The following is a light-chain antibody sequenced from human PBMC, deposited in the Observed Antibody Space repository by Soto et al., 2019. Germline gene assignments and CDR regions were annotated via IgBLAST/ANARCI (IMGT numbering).Light chain of an antibody. J-gene: IGKJ4*01. CDR3: QQYGSSPLT. CDR2: GAS. CDR1: QSVSSSY. V-gene: IGKV3-20*01. Sequence: EIVLTQSPGPLSLSPGERATLSCRASQSVSSSYLAWYQQKPGQAPRLLIFGASNRANGIPDRFSSSGSGTDFTLTISRLEPEDFAVFYCQQYGSSPLTFGGGTKVDIK.